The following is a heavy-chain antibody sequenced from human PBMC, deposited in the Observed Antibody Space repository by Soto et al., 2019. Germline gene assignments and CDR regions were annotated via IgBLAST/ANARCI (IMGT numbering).Heavy chain of an antibody. D-gene: IGHD3-10*01. J-gene: IGHJ6*02. V-gene: IGHV3-30*18. Sequence: GGSLSLSCAASGFTFSSYGMHWVRQAPGKGLEWVAVISYDGSNKYYADSVKGRFTISRDNSKNTLYLQMNSLRAEDTAVYYCAKTMVRGSHYYYYYGMDVWGQGTTVTVSS. CDR2: ISYDGSNK. CDR3: AKTMVRGSHYYYYYGMDV. CDR1: GFTFSSYG.